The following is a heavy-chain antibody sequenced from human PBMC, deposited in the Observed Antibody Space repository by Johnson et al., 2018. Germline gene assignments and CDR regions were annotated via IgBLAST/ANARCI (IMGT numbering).Heavy chain of an antibody. CDR2: VTGGGGGT. CDR3: AKRGGSQLFGFDI. V-gene: IGHV3-23*04. Sequence: VQLVESGGGLVQPGGSLRLSCAASGFTFSGFGMSWVRQPPGKGLEWVSGVTGGGGGTYYADSVRGRCTISRDNSKNKLYLQMNSLRAEDTAVYHCAKRGGSQLFGFDIWGQGTMVTVSS. CDR1: GFTFSGFG. J-gene: IGHJ3*02. D-gene: IGHD5-18*01.